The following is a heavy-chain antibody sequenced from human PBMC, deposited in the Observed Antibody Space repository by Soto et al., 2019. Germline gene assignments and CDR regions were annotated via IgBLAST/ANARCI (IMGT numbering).Heavy chain of an antibody. CDR3: ARHGFGPLHGLVDV. Sequence: QVQLQESGPGLVKPSETLSLTCTVSGVSITNYYCSWFRQPPGKGLEWIGYINYDGYSAYNLSLKRRVTLSMDASTTQFSLMLKSVTATDTAVYYCARHGFGPLHGLVDVWGPGTTVIVSS. D-gene: IGHD3-10*01. V-gene: IGHV4-59*08. CDR2: INYDGYS. J-gene: IGHJ6*02. CDR1: GVSITNYY.